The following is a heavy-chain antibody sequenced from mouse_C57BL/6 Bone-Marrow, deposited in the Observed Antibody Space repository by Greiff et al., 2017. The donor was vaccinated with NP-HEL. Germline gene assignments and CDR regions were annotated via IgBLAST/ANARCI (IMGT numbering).Heavy chain of an antibody. J-gene: IGHJ3*01. V-gene: IGHV14-4*01. Sequence: VQLQQSGAELVRPGASVKLSCTASGFNIKDDYMHWVKQRPEQGLAWIGWIDPENGDTEYASKFQGKATITADTSSNTAYLQLSSLTSEDTAVYYCTTRDGYDTWFAYWGQGTLVTVSA. D-gene: IGHD2-2*01. CDR1: GFNIKDDY. CDR2: IDPENGDT. CDR3: TTRDGYDTWFAY.